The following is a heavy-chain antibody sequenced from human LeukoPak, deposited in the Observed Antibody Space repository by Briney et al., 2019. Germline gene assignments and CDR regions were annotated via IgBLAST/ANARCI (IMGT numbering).Heavy chain of an antibody. CDR2: LNLDGSDK. V-gene: IGHV3-7*03. D-gene: IGHD1-1*01. CDR3: AKGKRYPDY. Sequence: GGSLRLSCVVSGFTFSESWMSWVRQAPGKGLGWVASLNLDGSDKYYVDSVKGRFTISRDNARNSLYLQMDSLRVEDTAVYYCAKGKRYPDYWGQGTLVTVSS. CDR1: GFTFSESW. J-gene: IGHJ4*02.